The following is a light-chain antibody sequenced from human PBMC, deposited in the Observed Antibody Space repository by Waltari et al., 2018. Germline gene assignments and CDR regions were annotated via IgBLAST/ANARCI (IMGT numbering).Light chain of an antibody. CDR2: WAS. J-gene: IGKJ1*01. CDR1: QRVLYISNNKNY. CDR3: QQYYSDPWT. Sequence: DIVMTQSPDSLAVSLGERATINCKSSQRVLYISNNKNYLAWYQQRPGQPPKLLIYWASTRESGVPDRFSGSGSGTDFTLIISSLQAEDVAVYYCQQYYSDPWTFGQGTKVEIK. V-gene: IGKV4-1*01.